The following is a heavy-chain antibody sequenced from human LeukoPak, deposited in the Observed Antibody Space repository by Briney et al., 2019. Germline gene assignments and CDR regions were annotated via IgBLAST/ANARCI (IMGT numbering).Heavy chain of an antibody. V-gene: IGHV4-34*01. CDR3: ARGGSSYGGKTDY. J-gene: IGHJ4*02. CDR1: GESFSCYY. Sequence: PSEIMSLTCAVYGESFSCYYWSWMHQPPGKGLEWIGEITHSGSTNYNPSLKSRVTISVDTSKNQFSLKLTSVTAADTAVYYCARGGSSYGGKTDYWGQGTLVTVSS. CDR2: ITHSGST. D-gene: IGHD4-17*01.